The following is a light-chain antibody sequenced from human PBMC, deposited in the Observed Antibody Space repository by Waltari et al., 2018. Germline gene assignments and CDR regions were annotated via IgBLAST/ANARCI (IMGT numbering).Light chain of an antibody. Sequence: EIVLTQSPGTLSLSPGERATLSCRASQSISKYLAWYQQKPGQAPRLLIFHASTRATGIPDMFSGSGSGTDFSLIISRLEPEDFVVYYCQKYESLPATFGQGTKVEIK. CDR1: QSISKY. CDR3: QKYESLPAT. CDR2: HAS. J-gene: IGKJ1*01. V-gene: IGKV3-20*01.